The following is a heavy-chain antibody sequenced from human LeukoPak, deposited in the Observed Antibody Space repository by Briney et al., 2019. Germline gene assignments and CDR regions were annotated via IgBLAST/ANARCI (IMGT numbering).Heavy chain of an antibody. CDR1: GGSISSSSYY. V-gene: IGHV4-39*01. Sequence: SETLSLTCTVPGGSISSSSYYWGWIRQPPGKGLEWIGSIYYSGSTYYNPSLKSRVTISVDTSKNQFSLKLSSVTAADTAVYYCARHNRITMIVVDPYYFDYWGQGTLVTVSS. CDR3: ARHNRITMIVVDPYYFDY. D-gene: IGHD3-22*01. J-gene: IGHJ4*02. CDR2: IYYSGST.